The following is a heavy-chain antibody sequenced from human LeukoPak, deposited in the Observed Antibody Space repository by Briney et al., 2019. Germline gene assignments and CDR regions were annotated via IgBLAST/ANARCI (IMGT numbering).Heavy chain of an antibody. V-gene: IGHV3-9*01. D-gene: IGHD6-13*01. J-gene: IGHJ1*01. Sequence: PGRSLRLSCAASGFTFDDYAMHWVPQAPGPGLKWVSGISWNSGSIGYADSVKGRFTTSRDNAKNSLYLQMNSLRAEDTALYYCAKEFQGAAAGTLYFQHWGQGTLVTVSS. CDR2: ISWNSGSI. CDR3: AKEFQGAAAGTLYFQH. CDR1: GFTFDDYA.